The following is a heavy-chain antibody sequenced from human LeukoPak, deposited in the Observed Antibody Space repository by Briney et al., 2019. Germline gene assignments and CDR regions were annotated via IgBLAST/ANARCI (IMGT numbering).Heavy chain of an antibody. V-gene: IGHV1-18*01. CDR3: ASVRGDYGDYVNYFDY. CDR1: GYTFTSYG. D-gene: IGHD4-17*01. CDR2: ISAYNGNT. Sequence: GAPVKVSXKASGYTFTSYGISWVRQAPGQGLEWMGWISAYNGNTNYAQKLQGRVTMTTDTSTSTAYMGLRSLRSDDTAVYYCASVRGDYGDYVNYFDYWGQGTLVTVSS. J-gene: IGHJ4*02.